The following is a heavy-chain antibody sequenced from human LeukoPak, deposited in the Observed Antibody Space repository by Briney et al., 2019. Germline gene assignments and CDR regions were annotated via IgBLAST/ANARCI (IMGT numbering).Heavy chain of an antibody. CDR1: GGSISSYY. CDR2: IYYSGST. V-gene: IGHV4-59*08. J-gene: IGHJ6*02. Sequence: SETLSLTCTVSGGSISSYYWSLIRQPPGKGLEWIGYIYYSGSTNYNPSLKSRVTISVDTSKNQFSLKLSSVTAADTAVYYCATPTHPNYYYGMDVWGQGTTVTVSS. CDR3: ATPTHPNYYYGMDV.